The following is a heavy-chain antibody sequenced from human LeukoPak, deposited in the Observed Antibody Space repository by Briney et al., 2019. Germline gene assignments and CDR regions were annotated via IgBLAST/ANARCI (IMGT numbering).Heavy chain of an antibody. V-gene: IGHV6-1*01. CDR2: TYYRSKWFN. CDR1: GDSVSSYSAA. CDR3: ATAVVPAAIVRGYWFDP. Sequence: SQTLSLTCAISGDSVSSYSAAWNWIRQSPSRGLEWLGRTYYRSKWFNDYAVSVKSRITINPDTSKNQFSLKLSSVTAADTAVYYCATAVVPAAIVRGYWFDPWGQGTLVTVSS. J-gene: IGHJ5*02. D-gene: IGHD2-2*01.